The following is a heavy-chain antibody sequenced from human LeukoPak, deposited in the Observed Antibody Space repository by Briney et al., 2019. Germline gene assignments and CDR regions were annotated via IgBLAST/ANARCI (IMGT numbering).Heavy chain of an antibody. CDR1: GGSIRSGDVH. D-gene: IGHD4-11*01. V-gene: IGHV4-39*01. J-gene: IGHJ4*02. CDR2: ISSSGST. Sequence: SETLSLTCSVSGGSIRSGDVHWGWIRQPPGKGLEWIGSISSSGSTFYNASLKSRVTISLDTSRNQFSLNLSSVTAADTAVYYCARVSYRRFDYWGQGSLVTVSS. CDR3: ARVSYRRFDY.